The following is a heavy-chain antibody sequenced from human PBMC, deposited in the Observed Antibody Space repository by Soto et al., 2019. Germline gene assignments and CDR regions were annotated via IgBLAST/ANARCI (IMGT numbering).Heavy chain of an antibody. J-gene: IGHJ4*02. CDR1: GFIFSNYG. D-gene: IGHD2-15*01. V-gene: IGHV3-30*03. CDR2: MSYDGSDI. Sequence: QVQLVESAGGVVQPGRSLRLSCAASGFIFSNYGMHWVRQAPGKGQEWVAVMSYDGSDIHYAHSVQGRFTISRDNSKDALYLLINSLRPEDTAMYYFVNVSFYCGGGSCPGAEYWGQGTEVTVSS. CDR3: VNVSFYCGGGSCPGAEY.